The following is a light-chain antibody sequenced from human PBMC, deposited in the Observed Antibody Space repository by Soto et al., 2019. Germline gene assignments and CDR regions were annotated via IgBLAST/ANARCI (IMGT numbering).Light chain of an antibody. J-gene: IGKJ2*01. V-gene: IGKV3-15*01. Sequence: EIVMTQSLATLSVSPGERATLSCRASQSVSSNLAWYQQKPGQAPRLLIYGASTRATGIPARFSGSGSGTEFTLTISSLQSEDFAVYYCQQYNNWSYTFGQGTKVDIK. CDR3: QQYNNWSYT. CDR2: GAS. CDR1: QSVSSN.